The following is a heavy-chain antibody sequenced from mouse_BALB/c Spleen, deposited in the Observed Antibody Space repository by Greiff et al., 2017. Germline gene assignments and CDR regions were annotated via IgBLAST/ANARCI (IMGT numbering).Heavy chain of an antibody. J-gene: IGHJ4*01. CDR2: IRNKANGYTT. Sequence: VQLKQSGGGLVQPGGSLRLSCATSGFTFTDYYMSWVRQPPGKALEWLGFIRNKANGYTTEYSASVKGRFTISRDNSQSILYLQMNTLRAEDSATYYCAREGGDAFFYAMDYWGQGTSVTVSS. V-gene: IGHV7-3*02. CDR3: AREGGDAFFYAMDY. D-gene: IGHD3-3*01. CDR1: GFTFTDYY.